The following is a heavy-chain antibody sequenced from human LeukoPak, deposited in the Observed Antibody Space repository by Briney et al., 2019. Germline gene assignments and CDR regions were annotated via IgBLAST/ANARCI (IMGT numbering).Heavy chain of an antibody. CDR1: GYTFTGYY. J-gene: IGHJ4*02. V-gene: IGHV1-2*02. Sequence: GASVKVSCKASGYTFTGYYMHWVRQAPGQGLEWMGWINPNSGGTNYAQKFQGRVTMTRDTSISTAYMELSSLRSEDTAVYYCARAYGSGSYGYWGQGTLVTVSS. D-gene: IGHD3-10*01. CDR3: ARAYGSGSYGY. CDR2: INPNSGGT.